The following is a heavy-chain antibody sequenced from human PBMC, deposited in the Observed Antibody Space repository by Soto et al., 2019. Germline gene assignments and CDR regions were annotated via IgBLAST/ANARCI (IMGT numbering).Heavy chain of an antibody. CDR3: ARHCSGGSCYSGFDY. J-gene: IGHJ4*02. V-gene: IGHV3-53*04. D-gene: IGHD2-15*01. CDR2: IYSGGST. CDR1: GVTVSSNY. Sequence: QSGGSLRLSCAASGVTVSSNYMSWVRQAPGKGLEWVSVIYSGGSTYYADSVKGRFTISRHNSKNTLYLQMNSLRAEDTAVYYCARHCSGGSCYSGFDYWGQGTLVTVSS.